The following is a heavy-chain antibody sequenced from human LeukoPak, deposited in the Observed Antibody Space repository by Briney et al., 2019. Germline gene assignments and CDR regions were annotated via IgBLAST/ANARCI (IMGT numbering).Heavy chain of an antibody. CDR3: ARRVDYYDSSGHPVGYFDY. CDR1: GGSFSGYY. D-gene: IGHD3-22*01. CDR2: INHSGST. V-gene: IGHV4-34*01. Sequence: SETLSLTCVVYGGSFSGYYWSWIRQPPGKGLEWIGEINHSGSTNYNPSLKSRVTISVDTSKNQFSLKLSSVTAADTAVYYCARRVDYYDSSGHPVGYFDYWGQGTLVTVSS. J-gene: IGHJ4*02.